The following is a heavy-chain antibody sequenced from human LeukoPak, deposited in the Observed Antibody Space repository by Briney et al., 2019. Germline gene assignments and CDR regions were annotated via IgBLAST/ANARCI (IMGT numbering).Heavy chain of an antibody. Sequence: KPSETLSLTCSVSGGSISSYYWSWIRQPPGKGLEWIGNIYYSGSTNYNPSLKSRVTISLDTSKSQFSLQLSSVTAADTAVYYCARQVESEFDPWGQGTLVTVSS. CDR3: ARQVESEFDP. J-gene: IGHJ5*02. V-gene: IGHV4-59*08. CDR1: GGSISSYY. CDR2: IYYSGST.